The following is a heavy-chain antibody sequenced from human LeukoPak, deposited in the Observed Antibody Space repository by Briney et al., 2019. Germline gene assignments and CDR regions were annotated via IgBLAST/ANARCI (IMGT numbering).Heavy chain of an antibody. J-gene: IGHJ4*02. D-gene: IGHD2-2*01. V-gene: IGHV3-30-3*01. Sequence: PGGPLRLSCAASGFTFSSYAMHWVRQAPGKGLEWVAVISYDGSNKYYADSVKGRFTISRDNSKNTLYLQMNSLRAEDTAVYYCARVSGGRNIVVVPAASYYFDYWGQGTLVTVSS. CDR1: GFTFSSYA. CDR2: ISYDGSNK. CDR3: ARVSGGRNIVVVPAASYYFDY.